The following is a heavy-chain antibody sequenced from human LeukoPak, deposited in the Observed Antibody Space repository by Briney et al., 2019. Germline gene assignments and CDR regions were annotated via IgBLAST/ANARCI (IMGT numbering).Heavy chain of an antibody. Sequence: ASVKVSCKASGYTFTSYDINWVRQATGQGLEWMGWMNPNSGNIGYAQKFQGRVTMTRNTSISTAYMELSSLRSEDTAVYYCARWIIAVATPTHGGMDVWGQGTTVTVSS. CDR1: GYTFTSYD. J-gene: IGHJ6*02. D-gene: IGHD6-19*01. V-gene: IGHV1-8*01. CDR3: ARWIIAVATPTHGGMDV. CDR2: MNPNSGNI.